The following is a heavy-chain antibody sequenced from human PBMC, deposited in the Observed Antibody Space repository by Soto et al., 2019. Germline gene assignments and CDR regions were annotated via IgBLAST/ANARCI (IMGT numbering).Heavy chain of an antibody. CDR2: RSHSGGT. V-gene: IGHV4-34*01. Sequence: QVQLQQWGAGLLKPSETLSLTCAVYGGFVSSGSYYWSWIRQPPGKGLEWIGERSHSGGTHFNPSLKSRVTISVDTSKNQFSPKMSSVTAAHTARSYCARVERGTATTVVDAFDIWGPGTMVTVSS. CDR3: ARVERGTATTVVDAFDI. J-gene: IGHJ3*02. CDR1: GGFVSSGSYY. D-gene: IGHD1-1*01.